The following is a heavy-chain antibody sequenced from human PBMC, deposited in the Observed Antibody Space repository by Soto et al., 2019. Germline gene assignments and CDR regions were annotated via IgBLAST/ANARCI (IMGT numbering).Heavy chain of an antibody. CDR3: ARRGLIGVVPAAMDYYYGMDV. D-gene: IGHD2-2*01. CDR1: GVTFSSYA. V-gene: IGHV1-69*06. J-gene: IGHJ6*02. CDR2: IIPIFGTA. Sequence: SVKVSCKASGVTFSSYAISWVRQAPGQGLEWMGGIIPIFGTANYAQKFQGRVTITADKSTSTAYMELSSLRSEDTAVYYCARRGLIGVVPAAMDYYYGMDVWGQGTTVTVSS.